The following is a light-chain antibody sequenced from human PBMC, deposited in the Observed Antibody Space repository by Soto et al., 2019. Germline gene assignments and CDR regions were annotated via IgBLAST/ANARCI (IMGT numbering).Light chain of an antibody. CDR1: TSDVGGYNY. J-gene: IGLJ3*02. CDR3: CSYADTYTWV. V-gene: IGLV2-11*02. CDR2: DVS. Sequence: QSALTQPRSVSGSPGQSVTISCTETTSDVGGYNYVSWYQQHPGKAPKVMIYDVSKRPSGVPDRFSGSKFANTASLTISGLQAEDEADYYCCSYADTYTWVFGGGTKLTVL.